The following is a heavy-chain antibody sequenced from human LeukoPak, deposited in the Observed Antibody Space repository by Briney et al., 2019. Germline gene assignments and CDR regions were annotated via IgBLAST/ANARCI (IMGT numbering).Heavy chain of an antibody. D-gene: IGHD3-22*01. CDR2: IYYTGSA. CDR1: SGSISSSSYY. CDR3: ARVTGYMIEDYFDY. J-gene: IGHJ4*02. V-gene: IGHV4-39*07. Sequence: SETLFLTCTVSSGSISSSSYYWGWIRQPPGKGLEWIGSIYYTGSAYYNPSLKSRVTISVDTSKNQFSLKLSSVTAADTAVYYCARVTGYMIEDYFDYWGQGTLVTVSS.